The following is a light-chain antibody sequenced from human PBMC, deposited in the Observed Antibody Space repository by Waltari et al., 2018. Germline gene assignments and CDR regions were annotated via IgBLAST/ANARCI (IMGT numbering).Light chain of an antibody. Sequence: EIVLTQSPGTLSVSPGERVTVSCSASQTITGSWLTWYHQKPGQAPRLLIYGASNRTPSTPDRFSGSGSGTDFTLAISRLEPEDSAVYYCQQYDGSVVTFGGGTKVEIK. CDR1: QTITGSW. V-gene: IGKV3-20*01. CDR3: QQYDGSVVT. CDR2: GAS. J-gene: IGKJ4*01.